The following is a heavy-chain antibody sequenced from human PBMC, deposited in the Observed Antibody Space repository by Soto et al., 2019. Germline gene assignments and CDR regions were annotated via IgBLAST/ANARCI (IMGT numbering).Heavy chain of an antibody. CDR3: AKDRAGYNWNYDAFDI. D-gene: IGHD1-7*01. J-gene: IGHJ3*02. CDR1: GFTFSSYA. V-gene: IGHV3-23*01. CDR2: ISGSGGST. Sequence: GGSLRLSCAASGFTFSSYAMSWVRQAPGKGLEWVSAISGSGGSTYYADSVKGRFTISRDNSKNTLYLQMNGLRAEDTAVYCCAKDRAGYNWNYDAFDIWGQGTMVTVSS.